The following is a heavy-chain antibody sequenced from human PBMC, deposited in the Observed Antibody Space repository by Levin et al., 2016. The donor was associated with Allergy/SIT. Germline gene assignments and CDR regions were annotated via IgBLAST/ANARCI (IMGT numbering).Heavy chain of an antibody. D-gene: IGHD3-10*01. Sequence: VRQAPGKGLEWVAVISYDGSNKYYADSVKGRFTISRDNSKNTLYLQMNSLRAEDTAVYYCAKGPLWFGELLRFAAFDIWGQGTMVTVSS. CDR3: AKGPLWFGELLRFAAFDI. V-gene: IGHV3-30*18. CDR2: ISYDGSNK. J-gene: IGHJ3*02.